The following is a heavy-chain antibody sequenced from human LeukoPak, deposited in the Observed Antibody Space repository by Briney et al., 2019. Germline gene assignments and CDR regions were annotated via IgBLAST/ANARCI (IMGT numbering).Heavy chain of an antibody. Sequence: SETLSLTCTVSGGSISSYYWSWIRQPAGKGLEWIGRIYTSGSTNYNPSLKSRVTMSVDTSKNQFSLKLSSVTAADTAVYYCARTQGQQLVFGYYFDYWGQGTLVTVSS. CDR1: GGSISSYY. CDR2: IYTSGST. D-gene: IGHD6-6*01. J-gene: IGHJ4*02. CDR3: ARTQGQQLVFGYYFDY. V-gene: IGHV4-4*07.